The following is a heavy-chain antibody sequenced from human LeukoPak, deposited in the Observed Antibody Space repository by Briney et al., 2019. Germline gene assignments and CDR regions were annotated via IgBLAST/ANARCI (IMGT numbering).Heavy chain of an antibody. CDR2: ISSTSSYI. J-gene: IGHJ4*02. Sequence: GGSLRLSCAGSGFTVSSNYMSWVRQAPGKGLEWVSSISSTSSYIYYADSVKGRFTVSRDNAKNSLYLQMNSLRAEDTAVYYCARVHAAAGDYWGQGTLVTVSS. V-gene: IGHV3-21*01. D-gene: IGHD6-13*01. CDR3: ARVHAAAGDY. CDR1: GFTVSSNY.